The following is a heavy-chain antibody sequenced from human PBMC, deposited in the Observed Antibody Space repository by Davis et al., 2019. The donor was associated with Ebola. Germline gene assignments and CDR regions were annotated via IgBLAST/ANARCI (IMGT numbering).Heavy chain of an antibody. D-gene: IGHD1-26*01. CDR1: GFTFSHYD. V-gene: IGHV3-21*01. CDR3: AKDRIVGATYIPTDY. Sequence: GESLKISCAASGFTFSHYDMNWVRQAPGKGLEWVSSISSGSYYIYYADSLKGRFTISRDNSKNTLYLQMNSLRAEDTAVYYCAKDRIVGATYIPTDYWGQGTLVTVSS. CDR2: ISSGSYYI. J-gene: IGHJ4*02.